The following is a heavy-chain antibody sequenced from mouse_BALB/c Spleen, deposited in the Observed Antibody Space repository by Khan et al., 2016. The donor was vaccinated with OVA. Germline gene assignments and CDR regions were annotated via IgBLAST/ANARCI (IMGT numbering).Heavy chain of an antibody. CDR2: IYPFNDAT. J-gene: IGHJ3*01. Sequence: VQLQQSGPEVVKPGASVKMSCKASGYTFTSYVMHWVKQKPGQGLEWIGYIYPFNDATKFNEKFNGKATLTSDKSSSTAYMELSHLTYEDSAGDCCAPVWSYYGAFGHWGQGTLVTGSA. CDR1: GYTFTSYV. V-gene: IGHV1S136*01. D-gene: IGHD1-1*01. CDR3: APVWSYYGAFGH.